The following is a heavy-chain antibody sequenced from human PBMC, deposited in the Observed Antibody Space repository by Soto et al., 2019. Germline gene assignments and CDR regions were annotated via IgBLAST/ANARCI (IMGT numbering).Heavy chain of an antibody. D-gene: IGHD5-18*01. CDR2: IIPIFGTA. Sequence: GASVKVSCKASGGTFSSYAISWVRQAPGQGLEWMGGIIPIFGTANYAQKFQGRVTITADESTSTAYMELSSLRSEDTAVYYCARDLGGYSYGLYYYYGMDVWGQGTTVTVSS. V-gene: IGHV1-69*13. CDR1: GGTFSSYA. J-gene: IGHJ6*02. CDR3: ARDLGGYSYGLYYYYGMDV.